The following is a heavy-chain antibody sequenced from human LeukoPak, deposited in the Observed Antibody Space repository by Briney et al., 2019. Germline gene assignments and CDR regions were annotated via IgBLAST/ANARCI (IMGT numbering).Heavy chain of an antibody. V-gene: IGHV4-39*07. J-gene: IGHJ4*02. D-gene: IGHD4-23*01. CDR2: INHSGST. CDR1: GGSVSSGSYY. Sequence: PSETLSLTCTVSGGSVSSGSYYWSWIRQPPGKGLEWIGEINHSGSTNYNPSLKSRVTISVDTSKNQFSLKLSSVTAADTAVYYCARGTFGNSVGYWGQGTLVTVSS. CDR3: ARGTFGNSVGY.